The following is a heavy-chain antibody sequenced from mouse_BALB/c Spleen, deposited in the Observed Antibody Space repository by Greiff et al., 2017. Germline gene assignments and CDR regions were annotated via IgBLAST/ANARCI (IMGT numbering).Heavy chain of an antibody. CDR2: ISDGGSYT. Sequence: EVQLVESGGGLVKPGGSLKLSCAASGFTFSDYYMYWVRQTPEKRLEWVATISDGGSYTYYPDSVKGRFTISRDNAKNNLYLQMSSLKSEDTAMYYCARGSYDGYYVYYAMDYWGQGTSVTVSS. J-gene: IGHJ4*01. CDR1: GFTFSDYY. CDR3: ARGSYDGYYVYYAMDY. V-gene: IGHV5-4*02. D-gene: IGHD2-3*01.